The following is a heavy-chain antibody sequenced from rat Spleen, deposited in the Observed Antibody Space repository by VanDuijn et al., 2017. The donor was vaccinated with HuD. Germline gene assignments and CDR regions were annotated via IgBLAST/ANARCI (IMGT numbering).Heavy chain of an antibody. Sequence: EVQLVESGGGLVQPGRSLKLSCAASGFTLSDYYMAWVRQAPTRGLEWVASISAGGGNTYYRDSVKGRFTISRDNAKSTLSLQMDSLRSEDTATYYCARELDQFDFWGQGVLVTVSS. J-gene: IGHJ2*01. V-gene: IGHV5-25*01. CDR3: ARELDQFDF. CDR2: ISAGGGNT. CDR1: GFTLSDYY.